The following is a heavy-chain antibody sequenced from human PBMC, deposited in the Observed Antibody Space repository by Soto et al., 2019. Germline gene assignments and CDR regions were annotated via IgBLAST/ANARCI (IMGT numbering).Heavy chain of an antibody. V-gene: IGHV3-30*03. CDR3: ATNSYGYVSTYYFDY. CDR1: GFTFSTYG. J-gene: IGHJ4*02. CDR2: VSYDGSIK. Sequence: QVQLVESGGGVVQPGRSLRLSCAASGFTFSTYGMHWVRQAPGKGLEWVAVVSYDGSIKYYADSEKGRFTTSRDNSKNTLYLQMNSLRAEDTAVYYCATNSYGYVSTYYFDYWGQGTLVTVSS. D-gene: IGHD5-18*01.